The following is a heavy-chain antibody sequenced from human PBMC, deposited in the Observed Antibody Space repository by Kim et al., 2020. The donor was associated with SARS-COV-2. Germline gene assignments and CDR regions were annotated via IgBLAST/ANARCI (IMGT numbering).Heavy chain of an antibody. Sequence: GGSLRLSCVASGLTFTSYAMNWVRQAPGKGLEWVSYISESTRTIYYADSVKGRFTISRDNAKTSVYLKVNSLRDDDTAVYYCATGSLEGGFDHWGQGTLVTVSP. CDR1: GLTFTSYA. D-gene: IGHD3-16*01. V-gene: IGHV3-48*02. CDR3: ATGSLEGGFDH. CDR2: ISESTRTI. J-gene: IGHJ4*02.